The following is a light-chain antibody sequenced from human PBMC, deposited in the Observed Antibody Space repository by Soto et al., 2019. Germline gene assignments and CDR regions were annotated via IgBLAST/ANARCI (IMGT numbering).Light chain of an antibody. J-gene: IGKJ1*01. Sequence: DIQVTQSPPTLSASVGDRVTITCRASQSIGSWLAWYQHKPGKAPKLLIYKASSLESGVPLRFSGSGSGTDFTLTISSLHRDDFATYYCQQYSTYSRTFGQGTKVDIK. CDR1: QSIGSW. CDR2: KAS. CDR3: QQYSTYSRT. V-gene: IGKV1-5*03.